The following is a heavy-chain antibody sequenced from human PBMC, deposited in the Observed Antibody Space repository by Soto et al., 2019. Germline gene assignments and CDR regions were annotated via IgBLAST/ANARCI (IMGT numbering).Heavy chain of an antibody. CDR1: GGTFSSYA. CDR2: IIPIFGTA. J-gene: IGHJ6*02. CDR3: GSSGYPLPDSYYYYGMDV. Sequence: SVKVSCKASGGTFSSYAISWVRRAPGQGLEWMGGIIPIFGTANYAQKFQGRVTITADESTSTAYMELSSLRSEDTAVYYCGSSGYPLPDSYYYYGMDVWGQGTTVTVSS. V-gene: IGHV1-69*13. D-gene: IGHD3-22*01.